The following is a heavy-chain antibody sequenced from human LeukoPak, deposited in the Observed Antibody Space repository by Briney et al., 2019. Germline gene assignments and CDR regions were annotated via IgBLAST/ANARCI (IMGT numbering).Heavy chain of an antibody. V-gene: IGHV3-23*01. D-gene: IGHD4-17*01. CDR1: GFTFSNYA. Sequence: QAGGSLRLSRAASGFTFSNYAMSWVRQAPGKGLEWVSAISANGGSTYYVDSVKGRFTISRDNSKNTLCLQVNSLRAEDTAVYYCAKEGDYGYWYFDLWGRGTLVPVSS. CDR2: ISANGGST. CDR3: AKEGDYGYWYFDL. J-gene: IGHJ2*01.